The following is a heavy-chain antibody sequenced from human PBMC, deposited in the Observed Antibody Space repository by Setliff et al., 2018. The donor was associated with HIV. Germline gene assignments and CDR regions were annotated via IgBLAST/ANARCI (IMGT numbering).Heavy chain of an antibody. Sequence: LRPSCAASGFPVRHYIMNWVRQAPGKGLEWVSFISRSNSYIYYADSVKGRFTISRDNAKNTLYLQMSSLRAEDTAVYYCARGSYYDRSGPNYYYYMDVWGKGTTVTVSS. J-gene: IGHJ6*03. V-gene: IGHV3-21*01. D-gene: IGHD3-22*01. CDR3: ARGSYYDRSGPNYYYYMDV. CDR2: ISRSNSYI. CDR1: GFPVRHYI.